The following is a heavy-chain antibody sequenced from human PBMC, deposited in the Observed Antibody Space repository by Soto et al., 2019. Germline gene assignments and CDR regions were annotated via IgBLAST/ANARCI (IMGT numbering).Heavy chain of an antibody. V-gene: IGHV1-69*02. J-gene: IGHJ6*03. CDR3: ARGPYYDFWSGYPHYYYYMDV. CDR1: GGTFSSYT. Sequence: QVQLVQSGAEVKKPGSSVKVSCKASGGTFSSYTISWVRQAPGQGHEWMGRIIPILGIANYAQKFQGRVTITADKSTSTAYMELSSLRSEDTAVYYCARGPYYDFWSGYPHYYYYMDVWGKGTTVTVSS. CDR2: IIPILGIA. D-gene: IGHD3-3*01.